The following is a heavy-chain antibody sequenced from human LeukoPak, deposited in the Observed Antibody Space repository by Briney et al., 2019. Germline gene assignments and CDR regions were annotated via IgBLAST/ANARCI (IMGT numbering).Heavy chain of an antibody. D-gene: IGHD3-22*01. CDR2: IIPIFGTA. V-gene: IGHV1-69*13. CDR1: GGTFSSYA. Sequence: SVKVSCKASGGTFSSYAISWVRQAPGQGLEWMGGIIPIFGTANYAQKFQGRVTITADESTSTAYMELSSLRSEDTAVYYCARYYYDSSGYSVPDYWGQGTLVTVSS. J-gene: IGHJ4*02. CDR3: ARYYYDSSGYSVPDY.